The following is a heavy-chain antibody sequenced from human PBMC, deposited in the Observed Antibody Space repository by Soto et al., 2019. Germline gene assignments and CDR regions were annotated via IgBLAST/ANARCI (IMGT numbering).Heavy chain of an antibody. Sequence: EVKVLESGGGLLQPGGSLTLSCAASGFTFSSYAMCWLRQAPGQGLEWVSAISGSGSNPYYADSVKGRFTISRDNSKNTLYPQMNSLRAADTALYYCAKTAWMSISDGFDHWGQGTLVTVSS. D-gene: IGHD6-6*01. J-gene: IGHJ4*02. CDR1: GFTFSSYA. CDR2: ISGSGSNP. CDR3: AKTAWMSISDGFDH. V-gene: IGHV3-23*01.